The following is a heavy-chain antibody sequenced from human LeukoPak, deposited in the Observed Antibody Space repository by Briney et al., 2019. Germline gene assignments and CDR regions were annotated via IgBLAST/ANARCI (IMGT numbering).Heavy chain of an antibody. J-gene: IGHJ4*02. V-gene: IGHV3-30*02. D-gene: IGHD6-6*01. CDR2: IRYDGSNK. Sequence: GGSLRLSCAASGFTFSSYGMHWVRQAPGKGLEWVAFIRYDGSNKYYADSVKGRFTNSRDNSKNTLYLQMNSLRAEDTAVYYCAKVNVAALGYWGQGTLVTVSS. CDR3: AKVNVAALGY. CDR1: GFTFSSYG.